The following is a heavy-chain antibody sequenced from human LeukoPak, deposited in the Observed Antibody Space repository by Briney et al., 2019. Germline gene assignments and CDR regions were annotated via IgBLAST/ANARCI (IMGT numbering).Heavy chain of an antibody. CDR1: GGSFSGYY. D-gene: IGHD6-6*01. V-gene: IGHV4-34*01. CDR2: INHSGST. Sequence: KPSETLSLTCAVYGGSFSGYYWSWIRQPPGKGLEWIGEINHSGSTNYNPSLKSRVTISVDTSKNQFSLKLSSVTAADTAVYYCARFSRSGGRYFDYWGQGTLVTVSS. CDR3: ARFSRSGGRYFDY. J-gene: IGHJ4*02.